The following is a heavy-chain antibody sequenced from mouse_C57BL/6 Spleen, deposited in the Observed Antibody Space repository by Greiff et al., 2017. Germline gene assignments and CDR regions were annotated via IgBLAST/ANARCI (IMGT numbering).Heavy chain of an antibody. D-gene: IGHD3-2*02. Sequence: VQLQQSGPELVKPGASVKISCEASGYSFTSYYIHWVKQRPGQGLEWIGWIYPGSGNTKYNEKFKGKATLTADTSSSTAYMQLSSLTSEDSAVYYCARRLPMDYWGQGTSVTVSS. J-gene: IGHJ4*01. CDR1: GYSFTSYY. CDR2: IYPGSGNT. V-gene: IGHV1-66*01. CDR3: ARRLPMDY.